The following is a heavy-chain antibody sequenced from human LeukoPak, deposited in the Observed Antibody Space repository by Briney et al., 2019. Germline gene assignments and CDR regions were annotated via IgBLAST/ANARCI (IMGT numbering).Heavy chain of an antibody. CDR2: IIPIFGTA. V-gene: IGHV1-69*13. CDR1: GGTFSSYA. D-gene: IGHD2-15*01. CDR3: ARSLPAYCSGGSCYSWFDP. J-gene: IGHJ5*02. Sequence: SVKVSCKASGGTFSSYAISWVRQAPGQGLEWMGGIIPIFGTANYAQKFQGRVTITADESTSTAYMELSSLRSEDTAVYYCARSLPAYCSGGSCYSWFDPWGQGTLVTVSS.